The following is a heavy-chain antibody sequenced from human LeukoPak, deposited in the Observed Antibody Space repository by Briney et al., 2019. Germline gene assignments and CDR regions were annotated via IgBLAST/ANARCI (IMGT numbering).Heavy chain of an antibody. J-gene: IGHJ4*02. V-gene: IGHV1-69*13. CDR3: ARLPSGSYSTGEGYFDY. Sequence: ASVKVSCKASGGTFSSYAISWVRQAPGQGLEWMGGIIPIFGTANYAQKFQGRVTITADESTSTAYMELSSLRSDDTAVYYCARLPSGSYSTGEGYFDYWGQGTLVTVSS. D-gene: IGHD1-26*01. CDR2: IIPIFGTA. CDR1: GGTFSSYA.